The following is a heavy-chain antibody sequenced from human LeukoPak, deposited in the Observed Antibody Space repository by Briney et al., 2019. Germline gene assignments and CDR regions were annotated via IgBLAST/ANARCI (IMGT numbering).Heavy chain of an antibody. J-gene: IGHJ6*02. D-gene: IGHD3-3*02. CDR2: INSDGSST. Sequence: PGGSLRLSCAASGFTFSSYWMHWVRQAPGKGLVWVSRINSDGSSTSYADSVKGRFTISRDKAKNTLYLQMNSLRAEDTAVYYCARDIFGVVTNYYYGMDVWGQGTTVTVSS. V-gene: IGHV3-74*01. CDR1: GFTFSSYW. CDR3: ARDIFGVVTNYYYGMDV.